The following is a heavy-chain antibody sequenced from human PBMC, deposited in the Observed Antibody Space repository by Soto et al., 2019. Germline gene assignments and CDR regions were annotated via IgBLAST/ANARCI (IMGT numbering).Heavy chain of an antibody. J-gene: IGHJ4*02. V-gene: IGHV4-34*01. CDR2: INHSGST. Sequence: SETLSLTCAVYGGSFSGYYWSWIRQPPGKGLEWIGEINHSGSTNYSPSLKSRVTISVDTSKNQFSLKLSSVTAADTAVYYCARGFGRSSGWYFDYWGQGTLVTVSS. D-gene: IGHD6-19*01. CDR1: GGSFSGYY. CDR3: ARGFGRSSGWYFDY.